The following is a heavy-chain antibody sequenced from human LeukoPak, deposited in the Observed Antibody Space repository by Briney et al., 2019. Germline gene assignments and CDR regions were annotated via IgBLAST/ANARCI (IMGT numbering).Heavy chain of an antibody. J-gene: IGHJ3*02. D-gene: IGHD1-26*01. CDR2: IIPIFGTA. CDR1: GGTSSSYA. Sequence: SVKVSCKASGGTSSSYAISWVRQAPGQGLEWMGGIIPIFGTANYAQKFQGRVTITADESTSTAYMELSSLRSEDTAVYYCARDQQLVRVGATKDGAFDIWGQGTMVTVSS. CDR3: ARDQQLVRVGATKDGAFDI. V-gene: IGHV1-69*13.